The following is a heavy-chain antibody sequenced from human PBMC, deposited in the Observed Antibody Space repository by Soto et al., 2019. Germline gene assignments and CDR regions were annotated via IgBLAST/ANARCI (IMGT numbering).Heavy chain of an antibody. CDR1: GATFNFYS. J-gene: IGHJ4*02. D-gene: IGHD3-10*01. CDR3: ATSYGSGYRALDS. V-gene: IGHV1-69*02. CDR2: INPILSMS. Sequence: QVQLVQSGADVQRPGSSVRVSCKASGATFNFYSINWVRQAPGLGLQWMGRINPILSMSNYAPRFQGRVTMTADKSTSTAYMELSSLRSEDTAMYYCATSYGSGYRALDSWGQGALVTVSS.